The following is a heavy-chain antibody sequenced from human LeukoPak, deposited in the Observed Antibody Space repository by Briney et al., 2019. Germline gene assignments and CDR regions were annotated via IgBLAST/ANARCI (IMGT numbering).Heavy chain of an antibody. CDR2: IRYDGSLK. CDR1: GFTFSTYS. D-gene: IGHD3-9*01. V-gene: IGHV3-30*02. CDR3: AKVRTEIDDNAFDM. J-gene: IGHJ3*02. Sequence: PGGSLRLSCAASGFTFSTYSMHWVRQAPGKGLEWVAFIRYDGSLKHYADSVKGRFTISRDNSKNTLYLQMDSLRADETAVFYWAKVRTEIDDNAFDMWGHGSMVTVSS.